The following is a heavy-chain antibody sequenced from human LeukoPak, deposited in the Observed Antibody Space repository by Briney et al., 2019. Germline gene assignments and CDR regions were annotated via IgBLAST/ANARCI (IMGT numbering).Heavy chain of an antibody. J-gene: IGHJ4*02. V-gene: IGHV3-11*01. CDR2: ISNSGSTI. Sequence: GGSLRLSCAASGFTFSDFYMTWIRQAPGKGLEWVSYISNSGSTIYYTDSVKGRFTISRDNAKNSLYLQMNSLRADDTAVYYCARQTYYDYVWGSFLETPYFDYWGQGTLVTVSS. CDR1: GFTFSDFY. CDR3: ARQTYYDYVWGSFLETPYFDY. D-gene: IGHD3-16*01.